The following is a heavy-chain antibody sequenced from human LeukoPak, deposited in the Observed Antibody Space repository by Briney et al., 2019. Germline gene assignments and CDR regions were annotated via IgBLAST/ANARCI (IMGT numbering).Heavy chain of an antibody. Sequence: ASVKVSCKASGCTFTSDGISWVRQAPGQGLEWMGWISAYNGNTNYAQKLQGRVTMTTDTSTSTAYMELRSLRSDDTAVYYCARDWYIVVVPAAIDGMDVWGKGTTVTVSS. V-gene: IGHV1-18*04. CDR1: GCTFTSDG. J-gene: IGHJ6*04. CDR2: ISAYNGNT. D-gene: IGHD2-2*01. CDR3: ARDWYIVVVPAAIDGMDV.